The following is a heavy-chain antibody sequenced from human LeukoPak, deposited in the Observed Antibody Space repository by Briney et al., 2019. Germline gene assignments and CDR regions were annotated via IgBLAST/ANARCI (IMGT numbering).Heavy chain of an antibody. V-gene: IGHV4-30-4*08. CDR3: AREGGAGGEVDY. D-gene: IGHD3-10*01. CDR2: IYYSGST. J-gene: IGHJ4*02. CDR1: GGSISSGDYY. Sequence: SQTLSLTCTVSGGSISSGDYYWSWIRQPPGKGLEWIGYIYYSGSTYYNPSLKSRVTISVDTSKNQFSLKLSSVTAAYPAAYYCAREGGAGGEVDYGGQGTLVTVSS.